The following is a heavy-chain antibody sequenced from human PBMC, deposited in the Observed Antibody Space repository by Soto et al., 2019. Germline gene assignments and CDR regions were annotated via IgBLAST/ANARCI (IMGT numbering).Heavy chain of an antibody. V-gene: IGHV1-69*13. CDR3: ARRARYGDYTFDP. CDR2: IIPIFGTA. J-gene: IGHJ5*02. CDR1: GGRFSSYA. D-gene: IGHD4-17*01. Sequence: SATVCCKASGGRFSSYAMRWVRPEHGQGLEWMGGIIPIFGTANYAQKFQGRVTITADESTSTAYMELSSLRSEDTAVYYCARRARYGDYTFDPWGQGALVTVSS.